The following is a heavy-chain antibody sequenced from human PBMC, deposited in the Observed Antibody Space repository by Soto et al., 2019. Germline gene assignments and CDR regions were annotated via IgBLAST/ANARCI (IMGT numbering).Heavy chain of an antibody. CDR3: VWQQRFHYGVGV. D-gene: IGHD6-13*01. CDR1: GYTFTGYY. J-gene: IGHJ6*02. Sequence: ASVKVSCKASGYTFTGYYMHCVRQAPGQGLEWMGWINPNSGGTNYAQKFQGWVTMTRDTSISTAYMELSRLKTEDTGVYFCVWQQRFHYGVGVWGQGTTVTVSS. V-gene: IGHV1-2*04. CDR2: INPNSGGT.